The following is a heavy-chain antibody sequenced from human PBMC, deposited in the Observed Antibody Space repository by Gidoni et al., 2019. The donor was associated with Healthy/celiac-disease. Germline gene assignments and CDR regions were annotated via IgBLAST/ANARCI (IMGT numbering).Heavy chain of an antibody. CDR3: ARASRGIRYSSFDY. CDR2: ISSSSSYR. J-gene: IGHJ4*02. CDR1: GFTFSSYS. Sequence: EVQLVESGGGLVKPGGSLRLSCAASGFTFSSYSMNWVRQAPGKGLEWVSSISSSSSYRYYADSVKGRFTISRDNAKNSLYLQMNSLRAEDTAVYYCARASRGIRYSSFDYWGQGTLVTVSS. D-gene: IGHD4-17*01. V-gene: IGHV3-21*01.